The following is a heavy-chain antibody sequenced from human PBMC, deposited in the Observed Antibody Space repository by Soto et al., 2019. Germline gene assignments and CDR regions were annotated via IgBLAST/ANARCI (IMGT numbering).Heavy chain of an antibody. Sequence: EVQLLESGGGLVQPGGSLRLSCAASGFTFSSYAMSWVRQAPGKGLEWVSAISGSGGSTYYADSVKGRFTISRDNSKNALYLQMNSLRAEDTAVYYCAKSRRGGSGSPSTPAGWWPGRGGMDVWGQGTTVTVSS. J-gene: IGHJ6*02. D-gene: IGHD3-10*01. V-gene: IGHV3-23*01. CDR2: ISGSGGST. CDR3: AKSRRGGSGSPSTPAGWWPGRGGMDV. CDR1: GFTFSSYA.